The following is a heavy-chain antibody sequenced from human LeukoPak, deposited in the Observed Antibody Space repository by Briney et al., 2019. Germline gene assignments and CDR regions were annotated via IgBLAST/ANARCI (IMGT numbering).Heavy chain of an antibody. D-gene: IGHD1-26*01. CDR2: IKQDGSEK. J-gene: IGHJ4*02. CDR1: GFTFSSYW. Sequence: GGSLRLSCAASGFTFSSYWMSWVRQASGKGLEWVANIKQDGSEKYYVDSVKGRFTISRDNAKNSLYLQMNSLRAEDTAVYYCARDGGKRQSNSGSYYPYWGQGTLVTVSS. CDR3: ARDGGKRQSNSGSYYPY. V-gene: IGHV3-7*01.